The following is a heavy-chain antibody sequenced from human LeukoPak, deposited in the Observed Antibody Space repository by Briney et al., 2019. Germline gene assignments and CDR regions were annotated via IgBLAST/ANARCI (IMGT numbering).Heavy chain of an antibody. CDR2: ISGSGVST. CDR1: GFTVSSNY. Sequence: GGSLRLSCAASGFTVSSNYMSWVRQAPGKGLEWVSGISGSGVSTYYADSVKGRFTISRDNSKNTLYLQMNSLRVEDTAVYYCAKEGVAVPSSSSSDDLDYWGQGTLVTVSS. J-gene: IGHJ4*02. D-gene: IGHD6-6*01. CDR3: AKEGVAVPSSSSSDDLDY. V-gene: IGHV3-23*01.